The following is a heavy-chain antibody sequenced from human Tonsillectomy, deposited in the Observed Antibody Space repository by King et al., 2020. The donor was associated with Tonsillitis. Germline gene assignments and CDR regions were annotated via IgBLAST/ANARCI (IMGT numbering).Heavy chain of an antibody. CDR3: ARSYCRGTSCYSPFDY. V-gene: IGHV3-23*04. D-gene: IGHD2-2*01. J-gene: IGHJ4*02. CDR1: GFTFSSYA. CDR2: ISGGDGST. Sequence: VQLVESGGGLVQPGGSLRLSCAASGFTFSSYAMSWVRQAPGKGLEWVSAISGGDGSTYYADSVKGRFTISRDNSKNTLYLQMSSLRVEDTAIYSCARSYCRGTSCYSPFDYWGQGTLVTVSS.